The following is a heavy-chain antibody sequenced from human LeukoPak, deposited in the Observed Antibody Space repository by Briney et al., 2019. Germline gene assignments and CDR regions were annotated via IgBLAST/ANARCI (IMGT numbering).Heavy chain of an antibody. CDR3: ARGPGVVGAAL. CDR1: NGSFSGYY. Sequence: SETLSLTCSVYNGSFSGYYWSWIRQPPGKGLEWIGEIHRNGNTKYNPSLKSRVTISGDTSKNQFSLKLSSVTAADTAVYYCARGPGVVGAALWGQGTLVTVSS. V-gene: IGHV4-34*01. D-gene: IGHD1-26*01. J-gene: IGHJ4*02. CDR2: IHRNGNT.